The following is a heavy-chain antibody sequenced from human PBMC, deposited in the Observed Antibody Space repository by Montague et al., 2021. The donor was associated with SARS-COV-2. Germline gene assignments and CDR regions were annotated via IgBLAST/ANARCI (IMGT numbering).Heavy chain of an antibody. D-gene: IGHD5/OR15-5a*01. V-gene: IGHV3-21*01. CDR3: ARALSASYSVGGDSFDI. J-gene: IGHJ3*02. Sequence: SLRLSCAASGFTFSKYSMNWARQAPGKGLEWVSSISTSSLYIYYAASVKGRFTISRANAKNSLFLQMDSLRAEDTAVYYCARALSASYSVGGDSFDIWGQGTMVTVSS. CDR2: ISTSSLYI. CDR1: GFTFSKYS.